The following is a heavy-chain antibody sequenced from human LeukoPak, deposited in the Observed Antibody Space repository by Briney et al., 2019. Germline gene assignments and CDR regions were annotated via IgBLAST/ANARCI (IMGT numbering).Heavy chain of an antibody. J-gene: IGHJ6*02. CDR1: GGSFSGYY. V-gene: IGHV4-34*01. Sequence: PSETLSLTCAVYGGSFSGYYWSWIRQPPGKGLEWIGEINHSGSTNYNPSLKSRVTISVDTSKNQFSLKLSSVTAADTAVYYCARSVAAGQNYYYYGMDVWGQGTTVTVSS. CDR3: ARSVAAGQNYYYYGMDV. CDR2: INHSGST. D-gene: IGHD2-15*01.